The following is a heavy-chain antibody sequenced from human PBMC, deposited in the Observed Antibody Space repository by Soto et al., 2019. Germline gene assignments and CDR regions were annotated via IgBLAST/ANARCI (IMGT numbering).Heavy chain of an antibody. CDR3: VRRHVSATGIDWFDP. D-gene: IGHD6-13*01. CDR2: INAANGDT. Sequence: ASVKVSCKASGYTCTSYGINKVRQAPGQRLEWMGWINAANGDTKYSPKFQGRFTITWDTSASTAYMELSSLRSEDTAVYYCVRRHVSATGIDWFDPWGQGTLVTGSS. J-gene: IGHJ5*02. CDR1: GYTCTSYG. V-gene: IGHV1-3*01.